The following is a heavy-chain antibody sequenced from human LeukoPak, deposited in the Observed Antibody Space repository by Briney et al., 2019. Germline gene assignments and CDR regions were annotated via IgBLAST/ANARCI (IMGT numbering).Heavy chain of an antibody. Sequence: ASVKVSCKASGYTFTGYYMHWVRQAPGQGLEWMGWINPNSGGTNYAQKFQGRVTMTTDTSTSTAYMELRSLRSDDTAVYYCARSDRYYYDSSGPNWFDPWGQGTLVTVSS. CDR1: GYTFTGYY. CDR3: ARSDRYYYDSSGPNWFDP. J-gene: IGHJ5*02. D-gene: IGHD3-22*01. V-gene: IGHV1-2*02. CDR2: INPNSGGT.